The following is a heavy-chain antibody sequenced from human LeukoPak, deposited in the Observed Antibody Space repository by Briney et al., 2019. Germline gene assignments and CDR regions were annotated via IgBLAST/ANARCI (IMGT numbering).Heavy chain of an antibody. CDR1: GFTFSNYW. J-gene: IGHJ4*02. Sequence: GGSLRLSCAASGFTFSNYWMTWVRQAPGKGLEWVANIKQDGSEKYYVDSMKGRFTISRDNAKNSLYLQMNSLRAEDTAVYYCARDIDDFWSGSSYFDYWGQGTLVTVSS. D-gene: IGHD3-3*01. CDR2: IKQDGSEK. CDR3: ARDIDDFWSGSSYFDY. V-gene: IGHV3-7*01.